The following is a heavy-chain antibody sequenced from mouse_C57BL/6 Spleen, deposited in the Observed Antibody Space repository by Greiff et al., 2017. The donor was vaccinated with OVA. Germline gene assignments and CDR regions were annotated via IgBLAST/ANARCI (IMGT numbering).Heavy chain of an antibody. D-gene: IGHD1-1*01. Sequence: QVQLQQPGAELVKPGASVKMSCTASGYTFTSYWITWVKPRPGQGLEWIGDIYPGSGSTNYNEKFKSKATLTVDKSSSTAHMELRSRTTEDAAVYDCARINTTVGAQYYAMDYWGQGTSVTVSS. CDR1: GYTFTSYW. J-gene: IGHJ4*01. CDR3: ARINTTVGAQYYAMDY. V-gene: IGHV1-55*01. CDR2: IYPGSGST.